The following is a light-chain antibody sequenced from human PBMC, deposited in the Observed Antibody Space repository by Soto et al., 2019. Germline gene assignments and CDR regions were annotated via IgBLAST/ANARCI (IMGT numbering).Light chain of an antibody. Sequence: EIVVTQSPATLSLSPGERATLSCRASQSVSSYLAWYQQKPGQAPRLLIYDASKRATGIPARFSGSGSGTDFTLTISNLEPEDFAVYYCRQRGNWPRTFGQGTKVEIK. CDR2: DAS. CDR3: RQRGNWPRT. J-gene: IGKJ1*01. V-gene: IGKV3-11*01. CDR1: QSVSSY.